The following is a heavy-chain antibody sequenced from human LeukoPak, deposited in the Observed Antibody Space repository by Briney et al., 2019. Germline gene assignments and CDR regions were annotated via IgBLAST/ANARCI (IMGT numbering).Heavy chain of an antibody. CDR1: GFTFSAYP. CDR3: ARLVYDFWSGYHYYFDY. J-gene: IGHJ4*02. CDR2: IYYSGST. Sequence: LRLSCAASGFTFSAYPMIWVRQVPGKGLEWIGSIYYSGSTYYNPSLKSRVTISVDTSKNQFSLKLSSVTAADTAVYYCARLVYDFWSGYHYYFDYWGQGTLVTVSS. V-gene: IGHV4-30-2*03. D-gene: IGHD3-3*01.